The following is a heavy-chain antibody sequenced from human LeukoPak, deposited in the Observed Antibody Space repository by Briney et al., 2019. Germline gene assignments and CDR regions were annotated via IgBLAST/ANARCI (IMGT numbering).Heavy chain of an antibody. CDR3: ARFPLNLIVGAPQKAFDI. CDR2: IYSGGST. D-gene: IGHD1-26*01. V-gene: IGHV3-53*01. CDR1: GFTVSSNY. J-gene: IGHJ3*02. Sequence: GGSLRLSCAASGFTVSSNYMSWVRQAPGKGLEWVSVIYSGGSTYYADSVKGRFTISRDNAKNTLYLQMNSLRAEDTAVYYCARFPLNLIVGAPQKAFDIWGQGTMVTVS.